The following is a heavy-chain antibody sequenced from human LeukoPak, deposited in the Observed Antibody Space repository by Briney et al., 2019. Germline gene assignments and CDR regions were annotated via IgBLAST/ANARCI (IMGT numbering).Heavy chain of an antibody. V-gene: IGHV3-30-3*01. CDR1: GFTFSSYA. CDR3: AKAAQDAFDI. Sequence: GGSLRLSCAASGFTFSSYAMHWVRQAPGKGLEWVAVISYDGSNKYYADSVEGRFTISRDNSKNTLYLQMNSQRAEDTAVYYCAKAAQDAFDIWGQGTMVTVSS. CDR2: ISYDGSNK. J-gene: IGHJ3*02.